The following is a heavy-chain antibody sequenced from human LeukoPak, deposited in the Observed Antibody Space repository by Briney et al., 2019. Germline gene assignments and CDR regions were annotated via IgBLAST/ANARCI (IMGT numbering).Heavy chain of an antibody. CDR3: AKACLVATTPGRGMDV. J-gene: IGHJ6*02. V-gene: IGHV3-23*01. CDR1: GFTFSSYS. CDR2: VGHNAAGT. Sequence: GGSLRLSCAASGFTFSSYSMSWVRQDPGKGLEWVAAVGHNAAGTYYADSVKGRFTVSRDNSRNTMYLQMNSLTAEDTAVYYCAKACLVATTPGRGMDVWGQGTTVAVSS. D-gene: IGHD5-24*01.